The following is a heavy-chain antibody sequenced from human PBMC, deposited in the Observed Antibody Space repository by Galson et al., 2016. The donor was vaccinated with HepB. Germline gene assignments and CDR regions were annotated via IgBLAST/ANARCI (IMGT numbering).Heavy chain of an antibody. Sequence: SLRLSCASSGFTFRYYAMTWVRRAPGKGLEWVSDISGADGTTHYADSVKGRFTISRDNAKNSGDLQMSSLRPDDTAVYYCAATQYDFLRGDAWGKGTTVTVSS. CDR1: GFTFRYYA. CDR2: ISGADGTT. D-gene: IGHD3-3*01. V-gene: IGHV3-23*01. J-gene: IGHJ6*04. CDR3: AATQYDFLRGDA.